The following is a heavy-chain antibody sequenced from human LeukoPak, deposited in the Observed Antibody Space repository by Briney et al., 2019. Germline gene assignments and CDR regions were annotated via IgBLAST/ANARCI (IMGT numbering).Heavy chain of an antibody. Sequence: PGGSLRLSCAASGFTFSSYAMHWVRQAPGKGLEWVAVISYDGSNKYYADSVKGRFTISRDNSKNTLYLRMNSLRAEDTAVYYCARGPVSYATAAAGYWGQGTLVTVSS. CDR2: ISYDGSNK. CDR1: GFTFSSYA. D-gene: IGHD6-13*01. V-gene: IGHV3-30-3*01. CDR3: ARGPVSYATAAAGY. J-gene: IGHJ4*02.